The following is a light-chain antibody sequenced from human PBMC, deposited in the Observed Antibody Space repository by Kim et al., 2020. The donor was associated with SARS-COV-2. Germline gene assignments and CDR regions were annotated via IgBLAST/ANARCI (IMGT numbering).Light chain of an antibody. CDR2: DVN. CDR1: SSDVGAYDY. V-gene: IGLV2-14*03. J-gene: IGLJ1*01. CDR3: DSFTSKSTPA. Sequence: SALTQPASVSGSPGQSITISCTGTSSDVGAYDYVSWYQQHPGKAPKLMIYDVNNRPSGVSNRFSGSKSDNTASLTISGLQPEDEADYYCDSFTSKSTPAFGTGTKVTVL.